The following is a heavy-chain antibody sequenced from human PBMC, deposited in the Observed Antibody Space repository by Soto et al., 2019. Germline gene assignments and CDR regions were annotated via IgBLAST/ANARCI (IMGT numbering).Heavy chain of an antibody. Sequence: SETLSLTCTVSGGSISSGGYYWSWTRQHPWKGLEWIGYIYYSGSTYYNPSLKSRVTISVDTSKNQFSLKLSSVTAADTAVYYCARGYCSSTSCYSLLYFDYWGQGTLVTVSS. D-gene: IGHD2-2*01. CDR2: IYYSGST. J-gene: IGHJ4*02. CDR1: GGSISSGGYY. CDR3: ARGYCSSTSCYSLLYFDY. V-gene: IGHV4-31*03.